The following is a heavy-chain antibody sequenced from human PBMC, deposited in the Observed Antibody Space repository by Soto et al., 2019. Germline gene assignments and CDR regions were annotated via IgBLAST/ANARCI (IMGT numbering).Heavy chain of an antibody. D-gene: IGHD5-12*01. V-gene: IGHV3-23*01. CDR1: GFSFSRYA. J-gene: IGHJ4*02. Sequence: GGSLRLSCAAPGFSFSRYAMMWVRQAPGKGQEWVAGMTGSGGDIRYADSVKGRFTISKDNSKNTLYLQMNSLRAEDTAIYYCAKDAVYNDGLWLVANWGQGTLVTVYS. CDR2: MTGSGGDI. CDR3: AKDAVYNDGLWLVAN.